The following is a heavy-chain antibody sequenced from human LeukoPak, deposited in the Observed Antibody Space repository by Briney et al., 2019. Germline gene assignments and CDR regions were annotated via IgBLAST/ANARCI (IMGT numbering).Heavy chain of an antibody. D-gene: IGHD6-19*01. CDR3: ARDRQWLDQKYYFDY. CDR1: GGTFSSYV. J-gene: IGHJ4*02. V-gene: IGHV1-69*13. CDR2: SIPIFGTA. Sequence: SVPVSCQASGGTFSSYVISWVRQAPGQGLEWMGGSIPIFGTANYAQKFQGRVTITPHESTSTAYMELSSLRSEDTAVYYCARDRQWLDQKYYFDYWGQGTLVTVSS.